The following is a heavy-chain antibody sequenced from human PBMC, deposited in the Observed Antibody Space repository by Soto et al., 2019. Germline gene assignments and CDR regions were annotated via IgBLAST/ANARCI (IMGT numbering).Heavy chain of an antibody. J-gene: IGHJ4*02. CDR3: TTPNISDDY. CDR1: GFTFSKAW. CDR2: IKAKSDGGTT. Sequence: AGSLRLSCAASGFTFSKAWMSWVRQAPGKGLEWVGRIKAKSDGGTTDYAAPLKGRFTISRDDSKNTLYLQMSSLKIEDTAVYFCTTPNISDDYWGQGALVTVSS. D-gene: IGHD3-22*01. V-gene: IGHV3-15*05.